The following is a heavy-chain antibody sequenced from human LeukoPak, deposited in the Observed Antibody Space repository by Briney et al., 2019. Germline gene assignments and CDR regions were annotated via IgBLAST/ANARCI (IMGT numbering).Heavy chain of an antibody. V-gene: IGHV4-39*01. D-gene: IGHD6-13*01. CDR3: ASGSSSGLLGWFDP. J-gene: IGHJ5*02. CDR2: IYDSGST. CDR1: GGSISSSNNY. Sequence: PSETLSLTCTVSGGSISSSNNYWGWIRQAPGKGLEWIGSIYDSGSTYYNPSLKSRVTIYVDTTKNQFSLKLNSVTAADTAMYYCASGSSSGLLGWFDPWGQGTLVTVSS.